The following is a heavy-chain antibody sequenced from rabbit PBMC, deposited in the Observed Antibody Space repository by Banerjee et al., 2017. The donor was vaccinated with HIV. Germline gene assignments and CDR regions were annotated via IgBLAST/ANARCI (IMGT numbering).Heavy chain of an antibody. CDR2: INTSSGDT. CDR3: ARDSAGREDFNL. J-gene: IGHJ4*01. V-gene: IGHV1S45*01. Sequence: QEQLEESGGGLVQPEGSLTLTCTASGFSFSNKYVMCWVRQAPGKGLEWIGCINTSSGDTVYATWAKGRFTISKASWTTVTLQMTSLTAADTATYFCARDSAGREDFNLWGPGTLVTVS. D-gene: IGHD4-2*01. CDR1: GFSFSNKYV.